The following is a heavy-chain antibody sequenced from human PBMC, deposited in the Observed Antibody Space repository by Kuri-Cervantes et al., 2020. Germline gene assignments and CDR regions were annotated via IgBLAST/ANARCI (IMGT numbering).Heavy chain of an antibody. Sequence: GGSLRLSCAASGFTFDDYAMHWVRQAPGKGLVWVSRINSDGSSTSYADSVKGRFTISRDNAKNTLYLQMNSLRAEDTAVYYCARARLLWFGELSGAFDYWGQGTLVTVSS. J-gene: IGHJ4*02. D-gene: IGHD3-10*01. CDR1: GFTFDDYA. CDR2: INSDGSST. CDR3: ARARLLWFGELSGAFDY. V-gene: IGHV3-74*01.